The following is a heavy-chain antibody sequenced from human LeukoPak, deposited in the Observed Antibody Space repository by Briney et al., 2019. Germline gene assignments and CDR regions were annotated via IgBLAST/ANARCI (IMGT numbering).Heavy chain of an antibody. Sequence: SETLSLTCTVSGGSISSYYWSWIRQPPGKGLEWIGYIYYSGSTNYNPSLKSRVTISVNTSTNQFSQKLSSVTAADTAVYYCARLCFSVDAFDIWGQGTMVTVSS. V-gene: IGHV4-59*08. J-gene: IGHJ3*02. D-gene: IGHD2/OR15-2a*01. CDR2: IYYSGST. CDR1: GGSISSYY. CDR3: ARLCFSVDAFDI.